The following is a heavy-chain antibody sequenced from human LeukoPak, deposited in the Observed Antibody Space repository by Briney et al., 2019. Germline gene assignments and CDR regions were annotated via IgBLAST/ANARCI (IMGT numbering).Heavy chain of an antibody. CDR1: GFIFSSNY. V-gene: IGHV3-66*01. J-gene: IGHJ6*02. Sequence: PGGSLRLSCAASGFIFSSNYMSWVRQAPGKGLEWVSVIYGGGSIYYADSVKGTFTISRDNSMNTLYLQMNNLRAEDTAVYYCARVDTALVGYYYGMDVWGQGTAVTVSS. D-gene: IGHD5-18*01. CDR3: ARVDTALVGYYYGMDV. CDR2: IYGGGSI.